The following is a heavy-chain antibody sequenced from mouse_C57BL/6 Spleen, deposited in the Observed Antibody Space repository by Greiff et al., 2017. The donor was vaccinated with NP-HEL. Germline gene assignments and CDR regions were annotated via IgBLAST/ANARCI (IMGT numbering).Heavy chain of an antibody. CDR1: GFTFTDYY. V-gene: IGHV7-3*01. CDR3: ARYTDGDFDY. CDR2: IRNKANGYTT. Sequence: EVKLVESGGGLVQPGGSLSLSCAASGFTFTDYYMSWVRQPPGKALEWLGFIRNKANGYTTEYSASVKGRFTISRDNSQSILYLQMNALRAEDSATYYCARYTDGDFDYWGQGTTLTVSS. J-gene: IGHJ2*01.